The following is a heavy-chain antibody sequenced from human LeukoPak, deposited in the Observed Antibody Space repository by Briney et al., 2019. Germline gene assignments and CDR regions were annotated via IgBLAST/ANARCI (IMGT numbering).Heavy chain of an antibody. Sequence: PGGSLRLSCAASGFTFGSYAMSWVRQAPGKGLEWVSSISGSGDKTNYADSVKGRFTISRDNSKDTLFLQMNSLRVEDTAIYFCAKNRRVHTTDYTDYWGQGTLVTVSS. CDR3: AKNRRVHTTDYTDY. CDR2: ISGSGDKT. CDR1: GFTFGSYA. D-gene: IGHD4-11*01. V-gene: IGHV3-23*01. J-gene: IGHJ4*02.